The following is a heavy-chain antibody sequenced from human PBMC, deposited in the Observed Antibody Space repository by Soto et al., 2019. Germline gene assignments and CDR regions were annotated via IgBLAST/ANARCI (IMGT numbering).Heavy chain of an antibody. Sequence: GGSLRLSCAASGFTFSSYGMHWVRQAPGKGLEWVAVISYDGSNKYYADSVKGRFTISRDNSKNTLYLQMNSLRAEDTAVYYCAKGGLYCSSTSCYRQYYYYYYGMDVWGQGTTVTVSS. CDR3: AKGGLYCSSTSCYRQYYYYYYGMDV. CDR1: GFTFSSYG. D-gene: IGHD2-2*01. J-gene: IGHJ6*02. CDR2: ISYDGSNK. V-gene: IGHV3-30*18.